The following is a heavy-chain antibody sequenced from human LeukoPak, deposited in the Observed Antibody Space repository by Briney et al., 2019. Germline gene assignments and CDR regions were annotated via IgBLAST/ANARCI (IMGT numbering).Heavy chain of an antibody. CDR1: GFTCGNFW. CDR3: ARGDAFSGDH. CDR2: IHPEGDEK. V-gene: IGHV3-7*04. Sequence: QTGGSLRLSCVASGFTCGNFWMSWVRHSPGRGLEWVANIHPEGDEKYHVESVMGRFTISRDNAESSLFLQMNGLRAEDTAVYYCARGDAFSGDHWGQGTLVTVSS. J-gene: IGHJ4*02.